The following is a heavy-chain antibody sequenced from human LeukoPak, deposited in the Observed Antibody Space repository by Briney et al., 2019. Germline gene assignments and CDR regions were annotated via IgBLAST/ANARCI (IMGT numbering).Heavy chain of an antibody. Sequence: KPSETLSLTCAVYGGSFSGYYWSWIRQPPGKGLEWIGEINHSGSTNYNPSLKSRVTISVDTSKNQFSLKLGSVTAADTAVYYCAREASGYFDYWGQGTLVTVSS. CDR3: AREASGYFDY. CDR2: INHSGST. J-gene: IGHJ4*02. CDR1: GGSFSGYY. V-gene: IGHV4-34*01. D-gene: IGHD3-10*01.